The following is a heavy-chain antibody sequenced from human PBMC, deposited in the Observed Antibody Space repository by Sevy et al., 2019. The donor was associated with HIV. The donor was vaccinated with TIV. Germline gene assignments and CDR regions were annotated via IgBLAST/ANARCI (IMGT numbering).Heavy chain of an antibody. J-gene: IGHJ6*02. V-gene: IGHV3-21*01. CDR3: AREGEYCTNGVCYTLCYYGMDV. Sequence: GGSLRLSCAASGFTFSSYSMNWVRQAPGKGLEWVSSISSSSSYIYYADSVKGRFTISRDNAKNSLYLQMNSLRAEDTAVYYCAREGEYCTNGVCYTLCYYGMDVLGQGTTVTVSS. D-gene: IGHD2-8*01. CDR2: ISSSSSYI. CDR1: GFTFSSYS.